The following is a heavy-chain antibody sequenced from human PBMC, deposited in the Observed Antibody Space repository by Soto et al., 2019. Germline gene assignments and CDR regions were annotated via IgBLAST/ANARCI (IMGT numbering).Heavy chain of an antibody. V-gene: IGHV3-23*01. CDR1: GFTFSSYA. CDR3: VRTGSSSDAFDS. J-gene: IGHJ3*02. Sequence: GGSLRLSCAASGFTFSSYAMSWVRQAPGKGLEWVAVISGSGGSKYYADSVKGRFTISRDNSKNTLYLQMNSLRAEDTAVYYCVRTGSSSDAFDSWGQGTMVTVSS. CDR2: ISGSGGSK. D-gene: IGHD6-6*01.